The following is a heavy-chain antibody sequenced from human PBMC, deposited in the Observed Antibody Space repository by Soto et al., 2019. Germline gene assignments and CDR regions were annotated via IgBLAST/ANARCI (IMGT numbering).Heavy chain of an antibody. D-gene: IGHD2-15*01. CDR3: ARHGVLLPPAIAFHY. V-gene: IGHV4-59*08. Sequence: SETLSLTCTVSGGSISSYYWSWIRQPPGKGLEWIGYIYYSGSTNYNPSLKSRVTISVDTSKNQFSLKLSSVTAADTAVYYCARHGVLLPPAIAFHYSGPAPLLTVSS. CDR1: GGSISSYY. J-gene: IGHJ4*02. CDR2: IYYSGST.